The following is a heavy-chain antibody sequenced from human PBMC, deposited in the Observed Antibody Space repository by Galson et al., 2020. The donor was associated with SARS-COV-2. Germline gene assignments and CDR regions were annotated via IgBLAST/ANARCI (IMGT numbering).Heavy chain of an antibody. Sequence: GGSLRLSCVASGFTFSSSTLHWVRLAPGKGLELVSVTPHDGKTPYYADSVQGRFTVSRDNSKNTLYLQMNSLTTEDTAVYFCARDVPAWHVGSVACWGQGRLVSVSS. D-gene: IGHD3-10*01. CDR3: ARDVPAWHVGSVAC. CDR2: TPHDGKTP. V-gene: IGHV3-NL1*01. J-gene: IGHJ4*02. CDR1: GFTFSSST.